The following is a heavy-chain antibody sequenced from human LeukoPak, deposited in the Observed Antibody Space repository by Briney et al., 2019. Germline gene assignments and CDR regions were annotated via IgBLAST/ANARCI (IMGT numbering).Heavy chain of an antibody. CDR1: GFNFDQYA. Sequence: GRSLRLSCAASGFNFDQYAMHWVRQAPGKGLEWVSYISSSSSTIYYADSVKGRFTISRDNAKNSLYLQMNSLRAEDTAVYYCARAHHRRVYDYVWGSYPYWGQGTLVTVSS. J-gene: IGHJ4*02. CDR2: ISSSSSTI. CDR3: ARAHHRRVYDYVWGSYPY. D-gene: IGHD3-16*02. V-gene: IGHV3-48*01.